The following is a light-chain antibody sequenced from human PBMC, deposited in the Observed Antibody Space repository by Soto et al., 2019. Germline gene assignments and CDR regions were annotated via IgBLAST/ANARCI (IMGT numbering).Light chain of an antibody. CDR1: QNVSNN. V-gene: IGKV3-11*01. Sequence: IVMTQSPATLSVSPGERATLSCRASQNVSNNLAWYQQKPGQAPSLLIYDASIRATGIPARFSGSGSGTDFTLTISSLEPEDFAVYYCQQRSNWPRFTFGQGTKVDIK. CDR3: QQRSNWPRFT. J-gene: IGKJ2*01. CDR2: DAS.